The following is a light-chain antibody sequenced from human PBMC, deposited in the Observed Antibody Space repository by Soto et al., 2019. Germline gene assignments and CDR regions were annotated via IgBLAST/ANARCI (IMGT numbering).Light chain of an antibody. CDR1: QSISSW. J-gene: IGKJ2*01. CDR3: QQYNGYLYT. CDR2: DAS. V-gene: IGKV1-5*01. Sequence: DIQMTQSPSTLSASVGDRVTITCRASQSISSWLAWYQQKPGKAPKLLIYDASSLESGVPSRFSGSGSGTEFTLTVSSLQPDDFATYYCQQYNGYLYTFGQGTKLEMK.